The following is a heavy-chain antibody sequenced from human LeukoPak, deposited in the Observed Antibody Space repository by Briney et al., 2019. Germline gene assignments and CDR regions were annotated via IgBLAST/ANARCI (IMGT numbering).Heavy chain of an antibody. V-gene: IGHV5-51*01. D-gene: IGHD3-10*01. CDR2: IYPGDSDT. J-gene: IGHJ4*02. CDR1: GYSFNNYW. CDR3: ARGGYGSGSYWLDY. Sequence: GESLKISCKHSGYSFNNYWIGWVRQMPGKGLEWMGIIYPGDSDTRYSPSFQGQVTFSADKSISTAYLHWNSLKASDTAMYYCARGGYGSGSYWLDYWGQGTLVTVSS.